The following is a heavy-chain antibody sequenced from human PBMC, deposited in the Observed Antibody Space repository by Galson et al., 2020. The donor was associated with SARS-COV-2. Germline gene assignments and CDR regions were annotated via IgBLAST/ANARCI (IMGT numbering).Heavy chain of an antibody. Sequence: GESLKISCAASGFTFSSYAMSWVRQAPGKGLEWVSAISGSGGSTYYADSVKGRFTISRDNSKNTLYLQMNSLRAEDTAVYYCAKSGWGSVRWGQGTLVTVSS. CDR3: AKSGWGSVR. V-gene: IGHV3-23*01. CDR1: GFTFSSYA. CDR2: ISGSGGST. D-gene: IGHD2-8*02. J-gene: IGHJ4*02.